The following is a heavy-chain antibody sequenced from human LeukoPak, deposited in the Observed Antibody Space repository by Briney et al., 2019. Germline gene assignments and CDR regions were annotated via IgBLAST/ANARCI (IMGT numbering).Heavy chain of an antibody. Sequence: PGGSMRLSCAASGFTSSSYAMSWVRQAPGKGLEWVSGISGSGGSTYYAGSVKGRFTISRDNSKNTLYLQMNSLRAEDTAVYYCAKGTYSSSPRDYWGQGTLVTVSS. J-gene: IGHJ4*02. V-gene: IGHV3-23*01. CDR2: ISGSGGST. CDR1: GFTSSSYA. D-gene: IGHD6-6*01. CDR3: AKGTYSSSPRDY.